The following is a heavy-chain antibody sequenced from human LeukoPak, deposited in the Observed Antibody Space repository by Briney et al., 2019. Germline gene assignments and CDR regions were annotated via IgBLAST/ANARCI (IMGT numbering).Heavy chain of an antibody. V-gene: IGHV4-59*01. Sequence: SETLSLTCTVSGGSISSYYWSWIRQPPGKGLEWIGYIYYSGSTNYNPSLKSRVTISVDTSKNQFSLKLSSVTAADTAVYYCASSGGSWSEFDYWGQGTLVTVSS. D-gene: IGHD2-15*01. J-gene: IGHJ4*02. CDR2: IYYSGST. CDR1: GGSISSYY. CDR3: ASSGGSWSEFDY.